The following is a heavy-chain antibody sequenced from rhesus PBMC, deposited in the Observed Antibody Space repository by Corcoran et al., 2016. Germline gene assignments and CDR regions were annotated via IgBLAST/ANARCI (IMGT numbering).Heavy chain of an antibody. D-gene: IGHD1-20*01. CDR3: VRLNVIAGTTSSFDV. J-gene: IGHJ5-2*02. CDR2: VHGSGIT. CDR1: GASINSIY. V-gene: IGHV4S11*01. Sequence: QVPLQESGPGLVKPSETLPLLCVFSGASINSIYWSWVRPPPGTGLEWIGFVHGSGITNYNPSLKSRVTLSKDTSKNQLSLKLTSLTAADTAVYYCVRLNVIAGTTSSFDVWGRGLLVTVSS.